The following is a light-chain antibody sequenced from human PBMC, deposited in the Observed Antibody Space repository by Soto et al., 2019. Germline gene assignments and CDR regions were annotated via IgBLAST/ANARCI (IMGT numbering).Light chain of an antibody. V-gene: IGKV1-16*02. CDR3: QQYKTYPLT. CDR2: ATS. Sequence: DIQMTQSPSSLSASVGDRVTITCRASQGIDKSLAWFQQKSGKAPQSLIYATSSLQSGVPSKFSGSGSGTDFTLTISSLQPEDFAPYYCQQYKTYPLTFGGGTKVEIK. CDR1: QGIDKS. J-gene: IGKJ4*01.